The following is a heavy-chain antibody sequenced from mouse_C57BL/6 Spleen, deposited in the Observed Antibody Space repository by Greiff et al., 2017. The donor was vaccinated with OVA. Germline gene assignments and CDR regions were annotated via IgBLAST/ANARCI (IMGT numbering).Heavy chain of an antibody. D-gene: IGHD6-1*01. J-gene: IGHJ2*01. Sequence: QVQLKESGAELVRPGASVKLSCKASGYTFTDYYIHWVKQRPGQGLEWIAWIYPGSGNTYYNEKFKGKATLTAEKSSSTAYMQLSSLTSEDSAVYVCARWGREDFGYWGQGTTLT. V-gene: IGHV1-76*01. CDR3: ARWGREDFGY. CDR2: IYPGSGNT. CDR1: GYTFTDYY.